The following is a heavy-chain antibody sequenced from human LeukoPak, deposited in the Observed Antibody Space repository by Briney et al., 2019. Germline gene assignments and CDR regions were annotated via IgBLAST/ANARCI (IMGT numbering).Heavy chain of an antibody. J-gene: IGHJ4*02. CDR2: IYYSGST. V-gene: IGHV4-59*01. Sequence: SETLSLTCTVSGGSISSYYWSWIRQPPGKGLEWIGYIYYSGSTNYNPSLKSRVTISVDTSKNQFSLKLSSVTAADTAVHYCARGWFGEFYYFDYWGQGTLVTVSS. CDR3: ARGWFGEFYYFDY. CDR1: GGSISSYY. D-gene: IGHD3-10*01.